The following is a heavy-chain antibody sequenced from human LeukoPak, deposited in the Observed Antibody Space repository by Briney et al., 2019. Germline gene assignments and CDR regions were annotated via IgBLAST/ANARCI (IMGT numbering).Heavy chain of an antibody. CDR3: ATTGSRSYFDY. CDR1: GGSISTNIW. D-gene: IGHD2-8*02. Sequence: SETLSLTCAVSGGSISTNIWWSWVRQPPGRGLEWIGEIYHSGSTSYNPSLRSRVTISVDKSKNQFSLELSSVTAADTAVYYCATTGSRSYFDYWGQGTLVPVSS. J-gene: IGHJ4*02. CDR2: IYHSGST. V-gene: IGHV4-4*02.